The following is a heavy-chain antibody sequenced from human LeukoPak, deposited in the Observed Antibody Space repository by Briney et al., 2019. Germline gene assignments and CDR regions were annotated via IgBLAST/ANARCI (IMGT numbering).Heavy chain of an antibody. CDR2: INPSGGST. CDR3: ARVGYYESSGYYEY. J-gene: IGHJ4*02. D-gene: IGHD3-22*01. Sequence: ASVKVSCKASGYTFPGYYMHWVRQAPGQGLEWMGIINPSGGSTSYTQKFQGRVTMTRDTSISTVYMELSRLRSDDTAVYYCARVGYYESSGYYEYWGQGTLVTVSS. CDR1: GYTFPGYY. V-gene: IGHV1-46*01.